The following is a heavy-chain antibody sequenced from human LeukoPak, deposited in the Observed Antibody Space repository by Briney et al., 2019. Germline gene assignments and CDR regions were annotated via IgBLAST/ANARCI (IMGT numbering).Heavy chain of an antibody. CDR1: GFTVSSNY. D-gene: IGHD6-13*01. Sequence: GGSLRLSCAASGFTVSSNYMSWVRQAPGKDLEWVSVIYSGGSTYYAYSMKGRFTISRHNSKNTLYLQMNSLRAEDTAVYYCWYSSSWAAFDIWGQGTMVTVSS. V-gene: IGHV3-53*04. CDR2: IYSGGST. J-gene: IGHJ3*02. CDR3: WYSSSWAAFDI.